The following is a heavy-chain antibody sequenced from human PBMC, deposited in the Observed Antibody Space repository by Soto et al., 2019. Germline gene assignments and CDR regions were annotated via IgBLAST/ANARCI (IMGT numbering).Heavy chain of an antibody. V-gene: IGHV3-48*03. Sequence: EVQLVESGGGLVQPGGSLRLSCAASGFTLSSYEMNWVRQAPGKGLEWVSYISSSGSTIYYADSVKGRFTISSDNAKNSLYLQMNSLRAEDTAVYYWARVVGARGYFEYWGQGTLVTVSS. D-gene: IGHD1-26*01. CDR1: GFTLSSYE. CDR2: ISSSGSTI. CDR3: ARVVGARGYFEY. J-gene: IGHJ4*02.